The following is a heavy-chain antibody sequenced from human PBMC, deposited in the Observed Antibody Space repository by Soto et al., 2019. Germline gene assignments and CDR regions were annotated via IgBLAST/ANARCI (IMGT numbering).Heavy chain of an antibody. Sequence: GGSLRLSCAASGFTFSSYGMSWVRQAPGKGLEWVSAISGSGVSTYYADSVKGRFSISRDKSKNTLYLQMNSLRAEDTAVYYCAKHSGTSRFDYWGQGTLVTVSS. CDR1: GFTFSSYG. D-gene: IGHD1-26*01. CDR2: ISGSGVST. J-gene: IGHJ4*02. CDR3: AKHSGTSRFDY. V-gene: IGHV3-23*01.